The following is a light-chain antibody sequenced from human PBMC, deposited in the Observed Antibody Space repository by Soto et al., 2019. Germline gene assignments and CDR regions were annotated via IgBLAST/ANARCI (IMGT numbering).Light chain of an antibody. CDR2: EVS. CDR1: SSDVGAYNY. V-gene: IGLV2-14*01. Sequence: QSVLTQPPSASGSLGQSVTISCTGTSSDVGAYNYVSWYQQHPGKAPKLMIYEVSNRPSGVSNRFSGSKSGNTASLTISGLQAEDEADYYCSSYTSSSTLVFGGGTKVTVL. CDR3: SSYTSSSTLV. J-gene: IGLJ3*02.